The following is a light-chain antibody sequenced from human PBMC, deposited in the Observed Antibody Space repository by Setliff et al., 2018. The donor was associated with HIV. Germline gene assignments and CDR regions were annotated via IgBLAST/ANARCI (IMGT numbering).Light chain of an antibody. CDR1: SSDVGGYNY. V-gene: IGLV2-14*01. CDR3: SSNTRSRTRV. J-gene: IGLJ1*01. CDR2: EVS. Sequence: QSALTQPASVSGSHGQSTTISCTGTSSDVGGYNYVSWHQQHPGKVPKLIIYEVSNRPSGVSNRFSGSKSDNTASLTISGLQAEDEADYYCSSNTRSRTRVFGTGTKVTVL.